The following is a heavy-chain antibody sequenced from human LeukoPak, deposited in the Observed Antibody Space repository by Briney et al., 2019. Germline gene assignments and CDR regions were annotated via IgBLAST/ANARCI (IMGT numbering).Heavy chain of an antibody. CDR2: IYPGDSDA. D-gene: IGHD2-2*01. CDR3: ARRRYCSSTSCYQRPYYYYMDV. J-gene: IGHJ6*03. Sequence: GESLKISCKRSESRFTSYWIGWVRQMPGKGLEWMGIIYPGDSDARYSPSFQGQVTISADKSISTAYLQWSSLKASDTAMYYCARRRYCSSTSCYQRPYYYYMDVWGKGTTVTVSS. V-gene: IGHV5-51*01. CDR1: ESRFTSYW.